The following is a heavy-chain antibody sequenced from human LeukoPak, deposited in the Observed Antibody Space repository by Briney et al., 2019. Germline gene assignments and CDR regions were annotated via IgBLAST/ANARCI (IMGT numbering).Heavy chain of an antibody. Sequence: ASVKVSCKASGYTFTSYDINWVRQATGQGLEWMGWMNPNSGNTGYAQKFQGRVTMTRNTSISTAYMELSSLRSEDTAVYYCAKDSPLLPGDAFDIWGQGTMVTVSS. CDR1: GYTFTSYD. J-gene: IGHJ3*02. CDR2: MNPNSGNT. D-gene: IGHD3-22*01. CDR3: AKDSPLLPGDAFDI. V-gene: IGHV1-8*01.